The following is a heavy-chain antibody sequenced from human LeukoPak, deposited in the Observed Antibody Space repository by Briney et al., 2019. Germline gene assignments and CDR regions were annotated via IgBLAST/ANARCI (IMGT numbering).Heavy chain of an antibody. V-gene: IGHV1-2*02. J-gene: IGHJ4*02. CDR2: INPNSGGT. CDR1: GYIFTSYY. CDR3: ARDLWSPGSSRD. Sequence: ASVKVSCKGSGYIFTSYYMHWVRQAPGQGLEWVGWINPNSGGTNYAQKFQGRVTMTRDTAISTAYMELSRLRSDDTAVYYCARDLWSPGSSRDWGQGTLVTVSS. D-gene: IGHD6-13*01.